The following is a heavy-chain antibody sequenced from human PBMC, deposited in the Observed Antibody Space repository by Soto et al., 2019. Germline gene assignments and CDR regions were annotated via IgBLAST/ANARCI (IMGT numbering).Heavy chain of an antibody. CDR1: GGSISTYY. D-gene: IGHD3-16*01. CDR2: IYYSGST. CDR3: AGLPNPEPGFEH. J-gene: IGHJ4*02. Sequence: SETLSLTCTVAGGSISTYYWSWIRQPPGKGLEWIGYIYYSGSTNYNPSLKSRVTISVDTSKNQFSLKLSSVTAADTAVYYCAGLPNPEPGFEHWGQGTWHTVSS. V-gene: IGHV4-59*01.